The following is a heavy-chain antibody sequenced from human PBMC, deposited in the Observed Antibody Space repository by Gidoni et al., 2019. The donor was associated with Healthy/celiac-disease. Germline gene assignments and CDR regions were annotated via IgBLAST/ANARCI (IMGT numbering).Heavy chain of an antibody. CDR1: GFTFSSYG. V-gene: IGHV3-33*01. D-gene: IGHD4-17*01. CDR2: IWYDGSNK. CDR3: ARATTVVTLTTAGGAFDI. Sequence: QVQLVESGGGVVQPGRSLRLSCAASGFTFSSYGMHGVRQAPGKGLEWVAVIWYDGSNKYEADSVKGRFTISRDNSKNTLYLQMNSLRAEDTAVYYCARATTVVTLTTAGGAFDIWGQGTMVTVSS. J-gene: IGHJ3*02.